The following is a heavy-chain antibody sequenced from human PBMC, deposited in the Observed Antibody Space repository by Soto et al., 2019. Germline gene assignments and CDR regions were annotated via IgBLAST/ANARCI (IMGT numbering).Heavy chain of an antibody. J-gene: IGHJ4*02. V-gene: IGHV4-30-4*01. CDR3: ARTSFGYRSGGIDY. CDR1: GGSISSGDYY. D-gene: IGHD6-19*01. CDR2: IYYSGST. Sequence: QVQLQESGPGLVKPSQTLSLTCTVSGGSISSGDYYWSWIRQPPGKGLEWIGYIYYSGSTYYNPSLKRRITISVDTSKNQFSLTLSSVTAADTAVYYCARTSFGYRSGGIDYWGQGTLVTVSS.